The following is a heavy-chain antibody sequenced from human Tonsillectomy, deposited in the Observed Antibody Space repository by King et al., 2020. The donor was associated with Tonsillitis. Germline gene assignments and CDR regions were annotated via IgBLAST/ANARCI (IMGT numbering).Heavy chain of an antibody. D-gene: IGHD1/OR15-1a*01. CDR3: AGSGTGRTGFEQ. J-gene: IGHJ4*02. CDR2: IYYSGST. Sequence: VQLQESGPGLVKPSETLSLTCTVSGGSVSSGSYYWSWIRQPPGQGLEWIGYIYYSGSTNYNPSLKSRVTISVDTSKNQFSLKLSSVTAADTAVYYCAGSGTGRTGFEQRGPGTLGTVSS. V-gene: IGHV4-61*01. CDR1: GGSVSSGSYY.